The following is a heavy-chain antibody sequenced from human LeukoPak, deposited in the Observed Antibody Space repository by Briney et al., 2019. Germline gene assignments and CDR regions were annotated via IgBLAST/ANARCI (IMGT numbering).Heavy chain of an antibody. V-gene: IGHV4-34*01. CDR3: ARAGPKYNWNYASRAFDI. J-gene: IGHJ3*02. CDR2: INHSGST. CDR1: GGSFSGYY. D-gene: IGHD1-7*01. Sequence: PSETLSLTCAVYGGSFSGYYWSWIRQPPGKGLEWIGEINHSGSTNYNSSLKSRVTISVDTSKNQFSLKLSSVTAADTAVYYCARAGPKYNWNYASRAFDIWGQGTMVTVSS.